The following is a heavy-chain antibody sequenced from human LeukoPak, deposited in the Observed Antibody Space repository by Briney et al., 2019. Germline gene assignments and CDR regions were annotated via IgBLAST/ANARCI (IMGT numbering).Heavy chain of an antibody. CDR1: GGSISSSTFY. Sequence: RSETLSLTCTVSGGSISSSTFYWGWIRQPPGKALEWIGTIYYSGSTYYNPSLKSRVTISVDTSKNQFSLKLTSVTTADTAVYYFAKLLAVSASVEIYYFDSWGQGTLVTVSS. CDR3: AKLLAVSASVEIYYFDS. J-gene: IGHJ4*02. D-gene: IGHD3-3*02. CDR2: IYYSGST. V-gene: IGHV4-39*01.